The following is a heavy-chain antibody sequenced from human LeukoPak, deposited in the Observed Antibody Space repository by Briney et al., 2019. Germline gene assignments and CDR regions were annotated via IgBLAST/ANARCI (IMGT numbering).Heavy chain of an antibody. CDR3: ARGSVAVAASDY. CDR1: GGSFSGNY. CDR2: INQSGRT. D-gene: IGHD6-19*01. J-gene: IGHJ4*02. Sequence: SETLSLTCGVYGGSFSGNYWSWIRQPPGKGLEWIGEINQSGRTNYNSSLKSRVTVSADTSKNQFSLKLSSVTAADTAVYYCARGSVAVAASDYWGQGTLVTVSS. V-gene: IGHV4-34*01.